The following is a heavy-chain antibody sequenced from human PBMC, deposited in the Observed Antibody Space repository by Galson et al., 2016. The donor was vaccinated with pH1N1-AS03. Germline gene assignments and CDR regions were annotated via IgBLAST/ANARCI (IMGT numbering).Heavy chain of an antibody. Sequence: LRLSCAASGFTFSRNAMYWVRQAPGKGLEFVSAISSSGGSTYYANSVKDRFIISRDNSKNMLYLQMGSLRAEDKAVYYCVRGDPVTAGGAGCDYWGQGTLVTVSS. J-gene: IGHJ4*02. D-gene: IGHD6-13*01. V-gene: IGHV3-64*01. CDR1: GFTFSRNA. CDR3: VRGDPVTAGGAGCDY. CDR2: ISSSGGST.